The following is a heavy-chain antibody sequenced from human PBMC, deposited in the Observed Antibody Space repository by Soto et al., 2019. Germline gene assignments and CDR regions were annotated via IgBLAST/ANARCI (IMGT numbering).Heavy chain of an antibody. CDR1: GYTFTSYA. D-gene: IGHD5-18*01. CDR3: AREEGYSYGYFDY. Sequence: RASVKVSCKASGYTFTSYAMHWVRQAPGQRLEWMGWINAGNGNTKYSQKFQGRVTITRDTSASTAYMELSSLRSEDTAVYYCAREEGYSYGYFDYWGQGTLVTVSS. V-gene: IGHV1-3*01. J-gene: IGHJ4*02. CDR2: INAGNGNT.